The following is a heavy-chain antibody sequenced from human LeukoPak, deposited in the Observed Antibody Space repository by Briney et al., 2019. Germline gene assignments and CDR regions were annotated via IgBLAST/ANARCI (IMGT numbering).Heavy chain of an antibody. Sequence: SETLSLTCTVSGGSISSYYWSWIRQPPGKGLEWIGYIYYSGSTNYNPSLKSRVTISVDTSKNQFSLKLSSVTAADTAVYYCARKSYYDYVWGSYRERTFFDYWGQGTLVTVSS. D-gene: IGHD3-16*01. J-gene: IGHJ4*02. CDR2: IYYSGST. CDR1: GGSISSYY. V-gene: IGHV4-59*12. CDR3: ARKSYYDYVWGSYRERTFFDY.